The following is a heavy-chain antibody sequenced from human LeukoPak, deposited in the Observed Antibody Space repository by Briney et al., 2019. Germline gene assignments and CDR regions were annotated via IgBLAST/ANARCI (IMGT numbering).Heavy chain of an antibody. V-gene: IGHV3-21*01. CDR1: GFTFSSYS. Sequence: PGGSLRLSCAASGFTFSSYSMNWVRQAPGKGLEWVSSISSSSSYIYYADSVKGRFTISRDNAKNSLYLQMNSLRAEDTAVYYCARPPSFSAYSSSRYGLGGWFDPWGQGTLVTVSS. D-gene: IGHD6-13*01. CDR2: ISSSSSYI. J-gene: IGHJ5*02. CDR3: ARPPSFSAYSSSRYGLGGWFDP.